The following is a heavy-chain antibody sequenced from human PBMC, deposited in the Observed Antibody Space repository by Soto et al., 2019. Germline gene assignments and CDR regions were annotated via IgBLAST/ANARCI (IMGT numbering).Heavy chain of an antibody. Sequence: QVQLVESGGGVVQPGRSLRLSCAASGFTFSSYAMHWVRQAPGKGLEWVAVISYDGSNKYYGDSVKGRFTISRDNSKNTLYLQMNNLRAEDTAVYYCARKGIGWNGGAFDIWGQGTMVTVSS. CDR1: GFTFSSYA. CDR3: ARKGIGWNGGAFDI. J-gene: IGHJ3*02. CDR2: ISYDGSNK. D-gene: IGHD1-1*01. V-gene: IGHV3-30-3*01.